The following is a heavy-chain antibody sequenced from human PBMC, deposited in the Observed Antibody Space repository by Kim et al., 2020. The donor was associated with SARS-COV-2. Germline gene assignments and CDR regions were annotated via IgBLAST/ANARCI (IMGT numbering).Heavy chain of an antibody. CDR1: GGSFSGYY. V-gene: IGHV4-34*01. Sequence: SETLSLTCAVYGGSFSGYYWSWIRQPPGKGLEWIGEINHSGSTNYNPSLKSRVTISVDTSKNQFSLKLSSVTAADTAVYYCAREGGLPTWGYDSSGYHITDYWGQGTLVTVSS. CDR2: INHSGST. J-gene: IGHJ4*02. D-gene: IGHD3-22*01. CDR3: AREGGLPTWGYDSSGYHITDY.